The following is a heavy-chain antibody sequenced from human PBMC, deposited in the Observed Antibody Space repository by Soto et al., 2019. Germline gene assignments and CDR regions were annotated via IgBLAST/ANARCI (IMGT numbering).Heavy chain of an antibody. CDR1: GFTFDDYA. CDR3: AKEDPYCSGGSCYRAHFDY. V-gene: IGHV3-9*01. Sequence: GGSLRLSCAASGFTFDDYAMHWVRQAPGKGLEWVSGISWNSGSIGYADSVKGRFTISRDNAKNSLYLQMNSLRAEDTALYYCAKEDPYCSGGSCYRAHFDYWGQGTLVTVSS. D-gene: IGHD2-15*01. CDR2: ISWNSGSI. J-gene: IGHJ4*02.